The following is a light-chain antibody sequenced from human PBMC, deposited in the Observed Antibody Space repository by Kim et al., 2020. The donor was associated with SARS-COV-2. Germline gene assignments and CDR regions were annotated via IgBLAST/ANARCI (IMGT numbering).Light chain of an antibody. J-gene: IGLJ3*02. CDR1: GSNIGSNY. V-gene: IGLV1-47*01. Sequence: QSVLTQPPSASGTPGQGVTISCSGSGSNIGSNYVYWYQHVPGTAPKLIIYRNNQRPSGVPDRFSGAGSAGSASLAISGLRSEDEADYYCAVWDDNLNGVIGGGTQLTVL. CDR2: RNN. CDR3: AVWDDNLNGV.